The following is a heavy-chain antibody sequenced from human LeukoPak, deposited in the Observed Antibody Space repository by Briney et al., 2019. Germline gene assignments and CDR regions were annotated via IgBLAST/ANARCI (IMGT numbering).Heavy chain of an antibody. D-gene: IGHD3-3*01. V-gene: IGHV3-30-3*01. CDR2: ISYDGSNK. Sequence: PGGSLRLSCAASGFTFSSYAMHWVRQAPGKGLEWVAVISYDGSNKYYADSVKGRFTISRDNSKNTLYLQMNSLRAEDTAVYYCAKDHVAGPYYDFWSGYYTNHHYFDYWGQGTLVTVSS. CDR3: AKDHVAGPYYDFWSGYYTNHHYFDY. CDR1: GFTFSSYA. J-gene: IGHJ4*02.